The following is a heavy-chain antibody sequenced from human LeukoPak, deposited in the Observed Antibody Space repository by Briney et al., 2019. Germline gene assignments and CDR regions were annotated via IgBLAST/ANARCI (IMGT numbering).Heavy chain of an antibody. CDR3: ARGTYYGDYVYWYFDL. CDR2: ILGSGGGDTT. CDR1: GFTFSSYA. Sequence: GGSLRLSCAASGFTFSSYAMSWVRQAPGKGLEWVSTILGSGGGDTTYYADSVKGRFTISRDNSKNTLYLQMNSLRAEDTAVYYCARGTYYGDYVYWYFDLWGRGTLVTVSS. V-gene: IGHV3-23*01. J-gene: IGHJ2*01. D-gene: IGHD4-17*01.